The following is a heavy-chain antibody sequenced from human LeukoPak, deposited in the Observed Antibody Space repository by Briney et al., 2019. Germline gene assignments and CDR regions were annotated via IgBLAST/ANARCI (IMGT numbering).Heavy chain of an antibody. CDR3: ARVPVYDFWSGYLGEDFDY. D-gene: IGHD3-3*01. V-gene: IGHV1-2*02. J-gene: IGHJ4*02. CDR2: INPNSGGT. CDR1: GYTFTSYG. Sequence: ASVKVSCKASGYTFTSYGISWVRQAPGQGLEWMGWINPNSGGTNYAQKFQGRVTMTRDTSISTAYMELSRLRSDDTAVYYCARVPVYDFWSGYLGEDFDYWGQGTLVTVSS.